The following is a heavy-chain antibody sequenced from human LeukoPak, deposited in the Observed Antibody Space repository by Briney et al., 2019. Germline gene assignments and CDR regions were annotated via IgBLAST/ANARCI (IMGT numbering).Heavy chain of an antibody. CDR3: AREGITMTLGYFDY. CDR2: IYSGGST. D-gene: IGHD3-22*01. Sequence: GGSLRLSCAASGFTVSSNYMSWIRQAPGKGLEWVSVIYSGGSTYYADSVKGRFTISRDNSKNTLYLQMNSPRAEDTAVYYCAREGITMTLGYFDYWGQGTLVTVSS. J-gene: IGHJ4*02. V-gene: IGHV3-66*01. CDR1: GFTVSSNY.